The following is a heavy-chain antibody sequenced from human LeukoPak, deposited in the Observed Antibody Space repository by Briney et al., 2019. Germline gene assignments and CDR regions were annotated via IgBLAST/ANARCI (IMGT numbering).Heavy chain of an antibody. Sequence: GASVKVSCKASGYTFTGYYMHWVRQAPGQGLEWLGWISAYNGNTNYAQKLQGRVTMTTDTSTSTAYMELRSLRSDDTAVYYCARTYDYGDYPPGGYWGQGTLVTVSS. J-gene: IGHJ4*02. CDR3: ARTYDYGDYPPGGY. CDR2: ISAYNGNT. D-gene: IGHD4-17*01. CDR1: GYTFTGYY. V-gene: IGHV1-18*04.